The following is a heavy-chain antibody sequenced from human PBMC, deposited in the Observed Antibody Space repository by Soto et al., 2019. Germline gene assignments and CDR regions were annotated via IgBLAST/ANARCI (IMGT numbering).Heavy chain of an antibody. V-gene: IGHV3-23*01. J-gene: IGHJ5*02. CDR2: ISGSGFKK. Sequence: PGGSLRLSCAASGFTFSSYGMHWVRQAPGKGLEWISSISGSGFKKYYADSVKGRFTISRDNSKSTVYLELNNLSAEDTAVYHCAKNQGVELVPLATVDWFDPWGQ. CDR1: GFTFSSYG. D-gene: IGHD1-26*01. CDR3: AKNQGVELVPLATVDWFDP.